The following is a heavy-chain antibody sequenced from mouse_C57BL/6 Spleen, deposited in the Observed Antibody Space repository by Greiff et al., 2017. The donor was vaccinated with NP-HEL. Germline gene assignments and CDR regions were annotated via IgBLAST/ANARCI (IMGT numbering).Heavy chain of an antibody. J-gene: IGHJ4*01. Sequence: QVQLKQSGPGLVAPSQSLSITCTVSGFSLTSYGVDWVRQSPGKGLEWLGVIWGVGSTNYNSALKSRLSISKDNSKSQVFLKMNSLQTDDTAMYYCARGGYYGSSYGYAMDYWGQGTSVTVSS. V-gene: IGHV2-6*01. CDR3: ARGGYYGSSYGYAMDY. CDR1: GFSLTSYG. D-gene: IGHD1-1*01. CDR2: IWGVGST.